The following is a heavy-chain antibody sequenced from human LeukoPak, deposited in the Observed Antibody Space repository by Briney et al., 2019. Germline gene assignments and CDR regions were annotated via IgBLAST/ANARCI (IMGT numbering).Heavy chain of an antibody. D-gene: IGHD3-10*01. Sequence: GGSLRLSCAASGFTFSSYEMNWVRQAPGKGLEWVSYISSSGSTIYYADSVKGRFTISRDNAKNSLDLQMNSLRVEDTAVYYCVRDRHYIGSREVRFPYWGQGALVTVSS. CDR1: GFTFSSYE. V-gene: IGHV3-48*03. CDR2: ISSSGSTI. J-gene: IGHJ4*02. CDR3: VRDRHYIGSREVRFPY.